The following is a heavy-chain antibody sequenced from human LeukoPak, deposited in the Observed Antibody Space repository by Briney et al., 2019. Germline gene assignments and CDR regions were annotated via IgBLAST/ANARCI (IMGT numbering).Heavy chain of an antibody. J-gene: IGHJ5*02. Sequence: SETLSLTCTVSGGSISSSSYYWGWIRQPPGKGLEWIGSIYHSGTTYYNPSLKSRVTISVDTSKNQFSLKLTSVTAADTAVYYCARGYSSSWYFNWFDPWGQGTLVNGSS. CDR3: ARGYSSSWYFNWFDP. CDR2: IYHSGTT. D-gene: IGHD6-13*01. CDR1: GGSISSSSYY. V-gene: IGHV4-39*07.